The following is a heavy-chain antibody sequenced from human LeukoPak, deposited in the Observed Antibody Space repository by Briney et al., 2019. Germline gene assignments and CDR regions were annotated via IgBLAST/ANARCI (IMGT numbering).Heavy chain of an antibody. J-gene: IGHJ6*03. CDR1: GYTFTGYY. D-gene: IGHD2-2*02. CDR2: INPNSGGT. Sequence: ASVKVSCKASGYTFTGYYMHWVRQAPGQGLEWMGWINPNSGGTNYAQKFQGRVTMTRDTSISTAYMELSRLRSDDTAVYYCASLGLYAPRTTTYYYMDVWGKGTTVTVSS. CDR3: ASLGLYAPRTTTYYYMDV. V-gene: IGHV1-2*02.